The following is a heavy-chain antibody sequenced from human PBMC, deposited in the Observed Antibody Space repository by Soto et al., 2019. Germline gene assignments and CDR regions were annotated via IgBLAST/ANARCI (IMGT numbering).Heavy chain of an antibody. CDR2: IYYSGKT. Sequence: PSETLSLTYTVSGASISSGGYYWSWIRQHPGKGLEWIGSIYYSGKTYYNPSLKSRVTISLDTSENQFSLELSSVAAADTSVYYCARGYCSSSSCYRSNWFDPWGQGTLVTVSS. CDR3: ARGYCSSSSCYRSNWFDP. D-gene: IGHD2-2*01. V-gene: IGHV4-31*03. J-gene: IGHJ5*02. CDR1: GASISSGGYY.